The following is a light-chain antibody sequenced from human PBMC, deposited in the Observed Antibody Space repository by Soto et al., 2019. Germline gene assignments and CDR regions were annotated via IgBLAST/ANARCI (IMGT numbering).Light chain of an antibody. Sequence: DIHLTQSPSFLSASVGDRVTITCRASQGISTYLAWYQQKPEKAPNLLIYAASTLQSGVPSRFTGSGSGTEFTLTISSLQPEDFAIYYCQQLSSYPRTFGPGTKVDVK. CDR2: AAS. CDR3: QQLSSYPRT. CDR1: QGISTY. V-gene: IGKV1-9*01. J-gene: IGKJ3*01.